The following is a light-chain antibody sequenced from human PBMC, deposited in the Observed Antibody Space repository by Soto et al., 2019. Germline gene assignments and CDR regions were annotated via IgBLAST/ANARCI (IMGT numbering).Light chain of an antibody. Sequence: EIGLTQSAARLSVAPGEGSTLSCRANQSVNRNLAWYQQRPGQPPSLLIYDASTRANGIPARLSGSGSGTEFTITVSSLQSADFAVYYCQQYKHWPLITFRQGTRLEIK. J-gene: IGKJ5*01. CDR1: QSVNRN. V-gene: IGKV3-15*01. CDR2: DAS. CDR3: QQYKHWPLIT.